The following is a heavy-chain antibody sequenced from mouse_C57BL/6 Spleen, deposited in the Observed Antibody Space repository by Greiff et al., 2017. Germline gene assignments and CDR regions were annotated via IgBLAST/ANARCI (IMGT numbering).Heavy chain of an antibody. V-gene: IGHV2-5*01. CDR3: AKKGDYDGDYYAMDY. CDR1: GFSLTSYG. D-gene: IGHD2-4*01. Sequence: QVQLQQSGPGLVQPSQSLSITCTVSGFSLTSYGVHWVRQSPGKGLEWLGVIWRGGSTDYNAAFMSRLSITKDNSKSQVFFKMNSLQADDTAIYDCAKKGDYDGDYYAMDYWGQGTSVTVSS. CDR2: IWRGGST. J-gene: IGHJ4*01.